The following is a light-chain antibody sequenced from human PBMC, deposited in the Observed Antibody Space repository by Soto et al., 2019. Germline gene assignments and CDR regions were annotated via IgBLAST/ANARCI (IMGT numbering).Light chain of an antibody. Sequence: ARTQPASMSWSPGRSITISCSGTISDVGGYNYVSWYQQHPGTAPKLMIYEVSNRPSGLSNRFSGSKSGNTASLTISGLQAEDEADYYCSSYTSSSSLYVFGTGTKVTVL. CDR3: SSYTSSSSLYV. J-gene: IGLJ1*01. V-gene: IGLV2-14*01. CDR2: EVS. CDR1: ISDVGGYNY.